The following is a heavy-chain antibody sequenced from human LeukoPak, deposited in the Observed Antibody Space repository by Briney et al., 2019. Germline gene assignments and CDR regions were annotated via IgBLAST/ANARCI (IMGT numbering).Heavy chain of an antibody. J-gene: IGHJ4*02. D-gene: IGHD3-10*01. CDR3: TARLLWFGEFLY. CDR2: ISSSGSTI. V-gene: IGHV3-11*01. Sequence: GGSLRLSCAAPGFTFSDYYMSWIRQAPGKGLEWVSYISSSGSTIYYADSVKGRFTISRDNAKNSLYLQMNSLRAEDTAVYYCTARLLWFGEFLYWGQGALVTVSS. CDR1: GFTFSDYY.